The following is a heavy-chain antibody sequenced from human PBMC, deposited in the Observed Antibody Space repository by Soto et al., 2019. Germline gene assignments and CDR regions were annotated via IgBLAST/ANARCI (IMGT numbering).Heavy chain of an antibody. CDR1: GFTFSSYA. CDR3: AKDESAPGYSSSWTFDY. D-gene: IGHD6-13*01. Sequence: EVQLLESGGGLVQPGGSLRLSCAASGFTFSSYAMSWVRQAPGKGLEWVSAISGSGGSTYYADSVMGRFTISRDNSKNTLHLQMNSLRAEDTAVYYCAKDESAPGYSSSWTFDYWGQGTLVTVSS. V-gene: IGHV3-23*01. J-gene: IGHJ4*02. CDR2: ISGSGGST.